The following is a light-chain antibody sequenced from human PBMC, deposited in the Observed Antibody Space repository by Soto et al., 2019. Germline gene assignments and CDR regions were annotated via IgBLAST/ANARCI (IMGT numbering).Light chain of an antibody. J-gene: IGKJ1*01. Sequence: DIPMTQSPSTLSGSVGDRVTITCRASQTISSWLAWYQQKPGKAPKLLIYKASTLKSGVPSRFSGSGSGTEFTLTISSLQPDDVATYYCQHYNSDSEAFGQGTKVELK. V-gene: IGKV1-5*03. CDR2: KAS. CDR3: QHYNSDSEA. CDR1: QTISSW.